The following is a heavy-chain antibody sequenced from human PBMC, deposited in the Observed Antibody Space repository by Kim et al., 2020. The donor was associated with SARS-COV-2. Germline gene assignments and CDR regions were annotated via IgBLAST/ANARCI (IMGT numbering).Heavy chain of an antibody. Sequence: SVKGQFTISRENAKNSLFLQMSSLRADDTAVYYCVREGHYDSSGYLRDFDDWGQGTMVTVSS. J-gene: IGHJ4*02. D-gene: IGHD3-22*01. CDR3: VREGHYDSSGYLRDFDD. V-gene: IGHV3-11*06.